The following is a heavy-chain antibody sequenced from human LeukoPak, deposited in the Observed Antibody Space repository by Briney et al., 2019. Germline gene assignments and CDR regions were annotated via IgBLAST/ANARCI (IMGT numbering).Heavy chain of an antibody. J-gene: IGHJ2*01. D-gene: IGHD3-10*01. CDR2: INHSGST. CDR3: ARGSPPYYYGAGSRRYFDL. V-gene: IGHV4-34*01. Sequence: SETLSLTCAVYGGSFSGYYWSWIRQPPGKGLEWIGEINHSGSTNYNPSLKSRVTISVDTSKNQFSLKLSSVTAADTAVYYCARGSPPYYYGAGSRRYFDLWRRGTLVTVSS. CDR1: GGSFSGYY.